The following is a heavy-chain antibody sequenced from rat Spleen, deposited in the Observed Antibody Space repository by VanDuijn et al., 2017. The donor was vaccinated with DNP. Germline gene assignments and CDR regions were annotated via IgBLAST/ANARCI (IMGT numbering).Heavy chain of an antibody. CDR1: GYSITSNY. D-gene: IGHD1-7*01. V-gene: IGHV3-1*01. Sequence: EVQLQESGSGLVKPSQSLSLTCSVTGYSITSNYWGWIRKFPGNKMEYIGHISYSGSTNYNPSLRSRISITRDTSKNHFSLHLNSVTIEDTATYYCARWTRYFDYWGQGVMVTVSS. CDR2: ISYSGST. CDR3: ARWTRYFDY. J-gene: IGHJ2*01.